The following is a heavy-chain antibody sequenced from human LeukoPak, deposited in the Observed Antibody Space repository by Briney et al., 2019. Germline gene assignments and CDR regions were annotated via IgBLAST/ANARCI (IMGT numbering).Heavy chain of an antibody. CDR1: GFTFSSYS. J-gene: IGHJ4*02. CDR3: ARGSTYSSGWYTGFDY. D-gene: IGHD6-19*01. Sequence: GGSLRLSCAGSGFTFSSYSLNWVRQAPGKGLEWVSSITSSSSYIYYADSVKGRFTISRDNAKKSVYLQMNSLRAEDTAVYYCARGSTYSSGWYTGFDYWGQGTLVTVSS. V-gene: IGHV3-21*01. CDR2: ITSSSSYI.